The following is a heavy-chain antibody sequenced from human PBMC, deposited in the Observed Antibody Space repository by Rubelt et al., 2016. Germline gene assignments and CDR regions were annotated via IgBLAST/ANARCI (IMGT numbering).Heavy chain of an antibody. CDR2: ISAYNGNT. CDR3: GRSGSYYYYYMDV. D-gene: IGHD1-26*01. J-gene: IGHJ6*03. CDR1: GYTFTSYG. V-gene: IGHV1-18*01. Sequence: QVQLVQSGAEVKKPGASVKVSCKASGYTFTSYGISWVRQAPGQGLEWMGWISAYNGNTNCAWSLEGGVPMTTDISTCTADMELRSLGSDGTDVYYCGRSGSYYYYYMDVWGKGTTVTVSS.